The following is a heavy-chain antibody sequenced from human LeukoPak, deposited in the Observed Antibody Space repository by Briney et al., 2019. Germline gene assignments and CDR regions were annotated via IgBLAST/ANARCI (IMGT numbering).Heavy chain of an antibody. CDR1: GYTFTSYG. CDR3: ARRGGIRAYYYYGMDV. J-gene: IGHJ6*02. V-gene: IGHV1-18*01. Sequence: RASVKVSCKASGYTFTSYGISWVRQAPGQGLEWMGWISAYNGNTNYAQKLQGRVTMTTDTSTSTAYMELRSLRSDDTAVYYCARRGGIRAYYYYGMDVWGQGTTVTVSS. CDR2: ISAYNGNT.